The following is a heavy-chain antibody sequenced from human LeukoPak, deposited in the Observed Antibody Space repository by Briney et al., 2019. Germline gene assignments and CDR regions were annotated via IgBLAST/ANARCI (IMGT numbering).Heavy chain of an antibody. CDR2: IYYSGST. CDR1: GGSISSSSYY. D-gene: IGHD3-10*01. V-gene: IGHV4-39*01. Sequence: SETLSLTCTVSGGSISSSSYYWGWIRQPPGKGLEWIGSIYYSGSTYYNPSLKSRVTISVDTSKNQFSLKLSSVTAADTAVYYCARHGSGSYYTLYYYYGMDVWGQETTVTVSS. J-gene: IGHJ6*02. CDR3: ARHGSGSYYTLYYYYGMDV.